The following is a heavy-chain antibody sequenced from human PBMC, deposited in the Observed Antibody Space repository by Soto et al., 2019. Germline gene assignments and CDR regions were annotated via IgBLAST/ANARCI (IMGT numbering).Heavy chain of an antibody. CDR2: IYYSGST. CDR1: GGSISSYY. CDR3: ARLGEGDDFWSFYYMDV. V-gene: IGHV4-59*08. Sequence: QVQLQESGPGLVKPSETLSLTCTVSGGSISSYYWSWIRQPPGKGLEWIGYIYYSGSTNYNPSLKSRVTISVDTSKNQFSLKLSSVTAADTAVYYCARLGEGDDFWSFYYMDVWGKGTTVTVSS. J-gene: IGHJ6*03. D-gene: IGHD3-3*01.